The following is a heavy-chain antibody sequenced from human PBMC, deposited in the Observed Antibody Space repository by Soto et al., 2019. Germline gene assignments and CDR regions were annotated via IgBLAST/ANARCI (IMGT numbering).Heavy chain of an antibody. CDR1: GYTFTSYG. Sequence: QVQLVQSGDEVKKPGASVKVSCKASGYTFTSYGISWVRQAPGQGLEWMGWISAYNGNTNYAQKLQGRVTIATDTSTSTAYMALMSLRSDDTAVYYCARDRAWFGALGYWGQGTLVTVSS. V-gene: IGHV1-18*01. CDR2: ISAYNGNT. CDR3: ARDRAWFGALGY. J-gene: IGHJ4*02. D-gene: IGHD3-10*01.